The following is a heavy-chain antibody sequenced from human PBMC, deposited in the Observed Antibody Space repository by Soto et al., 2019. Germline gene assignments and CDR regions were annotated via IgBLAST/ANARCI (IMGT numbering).Heavy chain of an antibody. CDR1: GFTFDYYW. D-gene: IGHD2-15*01. CDR3: VRGQRGGFDL. J-gene: IGHJ3*01. CDR2: IQNDAGLT. V-gene: IGHV3-74*01. Sequence: LVESGGGLVQSGGSLRLSCAASGFTFDYYWMHWVRQVQGKGLLWVSHIQNDAGLTTYADSVKGRFIISRDNAKNTLYLQMNGLRVEDTAVYFCVRGQRGGFDLWGQGTMVTVSS.